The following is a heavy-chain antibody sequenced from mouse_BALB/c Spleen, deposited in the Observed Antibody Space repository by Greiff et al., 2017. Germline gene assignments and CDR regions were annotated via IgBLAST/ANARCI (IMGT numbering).Heavy chain of an antibody. CDR3: ARDRDYYAMDY. CDR1: GFTFSDYY. D-gene: IGHD3-3*01. V-gene: IGHV5-4*02. Sequence: DVQLVESGGGLVKPGGSLKLSCAASGFTFSDYYMYWVRQTPEKRLEWVATISDGGSYTYYPDSVKGRFTISRDNAKNNLYLQMSSLKSEDTAMYYCARDRDYYAMDYWGQGTSVTVSS. CDR2: ISDGGSYT. J-gene: IGHJ4*01.